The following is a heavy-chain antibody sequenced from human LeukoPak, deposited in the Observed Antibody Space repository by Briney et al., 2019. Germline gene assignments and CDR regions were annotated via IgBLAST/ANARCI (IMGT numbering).Heavy chain of an antibody. CDR2: IYYSGST. V-gene: IGHV4-39*01. Sequence: SETLSLTCTVSGGSISSSSYYWGWIRQPPGKGLEWIGSIYYSGSTYYNPSLKSRVTISVDTSKNQLSLKLSSVTAADTAVYYCARGYCSSTSCLYYFDYWGQGTLVTVSS. D-gene: IGHD2-2*01. J-gene: IGHJ4*02. CDR1: GGSISSSSYY. CDR3: ARGYCSSTSCLYYFDY.